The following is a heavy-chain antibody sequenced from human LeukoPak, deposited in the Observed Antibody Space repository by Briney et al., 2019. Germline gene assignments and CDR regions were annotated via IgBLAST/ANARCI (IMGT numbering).Heavy chain of an antibody. D-gene: IGHD3-10*01. CDR1: GASISSSSYY. CDR2: IYSSWTT. Sequence: SETLSLTCTVSGASISSSSYYWGWIRQPPGKGLEWIGTIYSSWTTYYKPSLNSRVTISVDTSRNQFYLKLSSVTAADTAVYYCARRSRQGSGSWNFDYWGQGTLVTVSS. CDR3: ARRSRQGSGSWNFDY. J-gene: IGHJ4*02. V-gene: IGHV4-39*01.